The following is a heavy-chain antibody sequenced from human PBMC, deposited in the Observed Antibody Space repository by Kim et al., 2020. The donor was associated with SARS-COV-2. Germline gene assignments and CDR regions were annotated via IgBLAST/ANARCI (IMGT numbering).Heavy chain of an antibody. V-gene: IGHV4-34*01. CDR1: GGSFSGFY. Sequence: SETLSLTCTVYGGSFSGFYWSWIRQPPGKGLEWIGEINHSGSTNYNPSLKSRVTISVDTSKNQFSLKLSSVTAADTAVYYCARGRGQLVYYFDYWGQGTL. CDR2: INHSGST. D-gene: IGHD6-6*01. J-gene: IGHJ4*02. CDR3: ARGRGQLVYYFDY.